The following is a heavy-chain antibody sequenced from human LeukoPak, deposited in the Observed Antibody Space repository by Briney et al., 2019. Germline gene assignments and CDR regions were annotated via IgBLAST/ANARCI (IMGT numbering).Heavy chain of an antibody. V-gene: IGHV3-30*03. CDR1: GFTFNGYG. D-gene: IGHD1-1*01. J-gene: IGHJ4*02. CDR3: ARLRYGYYFDY. CDR2: ISSDGSSK. Sequence: GGSLRLSCAASGFTFNGYGMHWVRQAPGKGLEWVALISSDGSSKYYTDSVKGRFTISRDNAKNSLYLQMNSLRGEDTAVYYCARLRYGYYFDYWGQGTLVTVFS.